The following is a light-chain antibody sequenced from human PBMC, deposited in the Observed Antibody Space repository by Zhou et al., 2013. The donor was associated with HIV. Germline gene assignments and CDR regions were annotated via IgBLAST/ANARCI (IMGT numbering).Light chain of an antibody. CDR2: LGS. CDR3: MQALQTPRFT. CDR1: QSLLHSNGYNY. V-gene: IGKV2-28*01. J-gene: IGKJ3*01. Sequence: DIVMTQSPLSLPVTPGEPASISCRSSQSLLHSNGYNYLDWYLQKPGQSPQLLIYLGSNRASGVPDRFSGSGSGTDFTLKISRVEAEDVGVYYCMQALQTPRFTFG.